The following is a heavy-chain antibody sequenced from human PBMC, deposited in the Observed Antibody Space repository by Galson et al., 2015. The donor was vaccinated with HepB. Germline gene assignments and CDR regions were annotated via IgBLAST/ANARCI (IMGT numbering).Heavy chain of an antibody. CDR3: ARGPLDYESSGPFDY. CDR1: GFTFSSYA. D-gene: IGHD3-22*01. Sequence: LRLSCAASGFTFSSYAMHWVRQAPGKGLEWVAVISYDGSNKYYADSVKGRFTISRDNSKNTLYLQMNSLRAEDTAVYYCARGPLDYESSGPFDYWGQGTLVTVSS. V-gene: IGHV3-30-3*01. CDR2: ISYDGSNK. J-gene: IGHJ4*02.